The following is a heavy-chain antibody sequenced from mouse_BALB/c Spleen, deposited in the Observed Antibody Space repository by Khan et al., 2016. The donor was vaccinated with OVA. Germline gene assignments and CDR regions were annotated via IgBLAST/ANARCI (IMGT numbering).Heavy chain of an antibody. CDR1: EFTFSNYW. CDR2: IRLKYDDYVT. J-gene: IGHJ2*01. CDR3: WILL. Sequence: EVKLEESGGGLVQPGGSMKISCVASEFTFSNYWMNWVSQCPEKGLEWVAYIRLKYDDYVTHYAESVKGRFTISRDDSKSSVYLQMNTLRAEDTGIYYCWILLWGQGTTLTVSS. V-gene: IGHV6-6*02.